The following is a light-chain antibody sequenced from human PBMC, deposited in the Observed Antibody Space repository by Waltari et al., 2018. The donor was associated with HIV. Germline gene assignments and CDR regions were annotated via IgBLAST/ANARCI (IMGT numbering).Light chain of an antibody. CDR1: QSISDW. CDR3: QQYNTYSFI. CDR2: KAS. V-gene: IGKV1-5*03. Sequence: DIQMTQSPSTLSASVGDRVTITCRASQSISDWLAWYQQKPGKAPKLLIYKASSVESGVPSRFSGSGSGTEFTLSISSLQPDDFATYYCQQYNTYSFIFGPVTKVDIK. J-gene: IGKJ3*01.